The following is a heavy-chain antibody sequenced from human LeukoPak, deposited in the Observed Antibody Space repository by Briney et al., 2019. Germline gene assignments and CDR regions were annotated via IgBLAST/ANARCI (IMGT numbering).Heavy chain of an antibody. D-gene: IGHD3-22*01. CDR1: GFTFRSYA. CDR3: AKEFDSSGYFDD. J-gene: IGHJ4*02. CDR2: ISGSGDRT. Sequence: PGGSLRLSCAASGFTFRSYAMSWGRQAPGKGLEWVAAISGSGDRTYYPDSVKGRFTISRDNSKNTVYLQMNSLRAEDTAIYYCAKEFDSSGYFDDWGQGTLVTVSS. V-gene: IGHV3-23*01.